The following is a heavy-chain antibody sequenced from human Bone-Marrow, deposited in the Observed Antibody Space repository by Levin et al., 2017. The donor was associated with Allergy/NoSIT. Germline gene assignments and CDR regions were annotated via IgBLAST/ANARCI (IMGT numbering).Heavy chain of an antibody. V-gene: IGHV4-59*01. CDR1: GGSISSYY. D-gene: IGHD6-13*01. CDR3: ARDPWYANAFDI. J-gene: IGHJ3*02. CDR2: IYYSGST. Sequence: PSETLSLTCTVSGGSISSYYWSWIRQPPGKGLEWIGYIYYSGSTNYNPSLKSRVTISVDTSKNQFSLKLSSVTAADTAVYYCARDPWYANAFDIWGQGTMVTVSS.